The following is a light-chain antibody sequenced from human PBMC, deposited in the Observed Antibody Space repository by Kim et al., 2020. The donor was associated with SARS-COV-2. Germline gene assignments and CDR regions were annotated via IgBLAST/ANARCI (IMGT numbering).Light chain of an antibody. CDR2: GKN. V-gene: IGLV3-19*01. J-gene: IGLJ2*01. Sequence: LGQTVRITCQGDSLRSYYASWYQQKPGQAPVLVIYGKNNRPSGIPDRFSGSSSGNTASLTITGAQAEDEADYYCNSRDSSGHRDVVFGGGTQLTVL. CDR1: SLRSYY. CDR3: NSRDSSGHRDVV.